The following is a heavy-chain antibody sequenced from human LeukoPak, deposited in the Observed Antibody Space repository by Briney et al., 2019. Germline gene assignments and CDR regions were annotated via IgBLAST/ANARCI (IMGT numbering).Heavy chain of an antibody. J-gene: IGHJ4*02. D-gene: IGHD1-14*01. V-gene: IGHV3-21*04. CDR3: ARGNLLGFYYFDY. CDR2: ISSSSSYI. CDR1: GFTFSSYS. Sequence: GGSLRLSCAASGFTFSSYSMNWVRQAPGKGLEWVSSISSSSSYIYYADSVKGRFTISRVNAKNSLYLQMNSLRAEDTAVYYCARGNLLGFYYFDYWGQGTLVTVSS.